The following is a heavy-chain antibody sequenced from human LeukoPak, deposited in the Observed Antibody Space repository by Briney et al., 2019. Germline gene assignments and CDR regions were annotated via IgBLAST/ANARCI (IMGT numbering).Heavy chain of an antibody. V-gene: IGHV4-39*01. Sequence: SETLSLTXTVSGGSISSSSYYWGWIRQPPGKGLEWIGSIYYSGSTYYNPSLKSRVTISVDTSKNQFSLKLSSVTAADTAVYYCARAPITIFGVAPFDYWGQGTQVTVSS. CDR2: IYYSGST. CDR3: ARAPITIFGVAPFDY. CDR1: GGSISSSSYY. D-gene: IGHD3-3*01. J-gene: IGHJ4*02.